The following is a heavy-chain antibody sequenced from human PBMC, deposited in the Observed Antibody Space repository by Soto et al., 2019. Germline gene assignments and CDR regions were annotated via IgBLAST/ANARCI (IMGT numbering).Heavy chain of an antibody. J-gene: IGHJ3*02. V-gene: IGHV4-59*08. CDR3: ARGRPAAPDAFDI. D-gene: IGHD2-2*01. Sequence: QVQLQESGPGLVKPSETLSLTCTVSGGSISSYYWSWIRQPPGKGLEWIGYIYYSGSTNYNPSLKSRVTISXDXXKNQFSLKLSSVTAADTAVYYCARGRPAAPDAFDIWGQGTMVTVSS. CDR2: IYYSGST. CDR1: GGSISSYY.